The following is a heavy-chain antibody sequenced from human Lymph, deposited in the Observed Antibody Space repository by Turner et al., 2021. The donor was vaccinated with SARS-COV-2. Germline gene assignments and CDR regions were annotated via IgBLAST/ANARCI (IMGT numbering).Heavy chain of an antibody. V-gene: IGHV4-59*08. CDR1: GVPISSQS. D-gene: IGHD1-1*01. CDR2: FYKIGSI. CDR3: ARHQGSTSGYDHGMNV. J-gene: IGHJ6*02. Sequence: QVQLQEAGPGLVSPAETLSLPCTVSGVPISSQSWSWIRQSPGRGLEWIGYFYKIGSIDYNPTLRSRVTISVDTSKNQLSLNLISMTAADTAVYYCARHQGSTSGYDHGMNVWGQGTAVIVSS.